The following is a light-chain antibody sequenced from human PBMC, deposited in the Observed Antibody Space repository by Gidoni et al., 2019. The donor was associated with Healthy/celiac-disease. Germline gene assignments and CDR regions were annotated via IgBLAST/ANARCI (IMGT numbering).Light chain of an antibody. CDR3: QQRSNWPWT. CDR1: QSVSSY. J-gene: IGKJ1*01. CDR2: DAS. V-gene: IGKV3-11*01. Sequence: EIVLTQSPATLSLSPGERATLSCRAHQSVSSYLAWYQQKPGQAPRLLIYDASNRATGIPARFSGSGSGTDFTLTISSLEPEDFAVYYCQQRSNWPWTFGQGTKVEIK.